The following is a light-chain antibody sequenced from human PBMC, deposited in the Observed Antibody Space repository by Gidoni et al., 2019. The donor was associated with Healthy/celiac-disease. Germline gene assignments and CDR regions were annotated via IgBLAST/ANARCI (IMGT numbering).Light chain of an antibody. CDR1: QSVSSSY. V-gene: IGKV3-20*01. Sequence: VPTHYPGTLSLSPGERATLSCRASQSVSSSYLAWYQQKPGQAPRLLIYGASSRATGIPDRFSGSGSGTDFTLTISRLEPEDFAVYYCQQYGSSPRTFGQGTKVEIK. CDR3: QQYGSSPRT. CDR2: GAS. J-gene: IGKJ1*01.